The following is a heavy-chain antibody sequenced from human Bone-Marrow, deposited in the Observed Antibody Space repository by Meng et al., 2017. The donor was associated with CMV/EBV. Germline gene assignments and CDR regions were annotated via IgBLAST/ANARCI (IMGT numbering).Heavy chain of an antibody. J-gene: IGHJ3*02. V-gene: IGHV3-21*04. CDR3: TKDGGYSRSNNWYAAFDI. D-gene: IGHD2-2*01. CDR2: ISSSSRYI. Sequence: GESLKISCAASGFIFSGYSMNWVRQAPGKGLEWVSMISSSSRYIYYADSVKGRFTISRDNANNLLYLQMNSLTAEDTAVYYCTKDGGYSRSNNWYAAFDIWGQGTMVTGSS. CDR1: GFIFSGYS.